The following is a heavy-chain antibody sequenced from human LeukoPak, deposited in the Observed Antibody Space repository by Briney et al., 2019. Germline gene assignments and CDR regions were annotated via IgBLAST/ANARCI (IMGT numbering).Heavy chain of an antibody. CDR3: ARGAMVRGVTFDP. CDR2: IYYTGST. J-gene: IGHJ5*02. V-gene: IGHV4-39*07. CDR1: GGSISSTSYY. Sequence: SETLSLTCTVSGGSISSTSYYWGWIRQPPGKGLEWIGSIYYTGSTYDNPSLKSRVTMSVDTSKSQVSLNLSSVTAADTAVYYCARGAMVRGVTFDPWGQGTLVTVSS. D-gene: IGHD3-10*01.